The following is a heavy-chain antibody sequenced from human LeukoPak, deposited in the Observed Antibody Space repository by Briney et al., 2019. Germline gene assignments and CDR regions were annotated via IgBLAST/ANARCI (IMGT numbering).Heavy chain of an antibody. Sequence: PGGSLRLSCAASGFTFSSYAMHWVRQAPGKGLEWVAVISYDGSNKYYADSVKGRFTISRDNSKNTLYLQMNSLRAEDTAVYYCARAVDTAMAEFDYWGQGTLVTVSS. D-gene: IGHD5-18*01. V-gene: IGHV3-30*04. CDR1: GFTFSSYA. J-gene: IGHJ4*02. CDR2: ISYDGSNK. CDR3: ARAVDTAMAEFDY.